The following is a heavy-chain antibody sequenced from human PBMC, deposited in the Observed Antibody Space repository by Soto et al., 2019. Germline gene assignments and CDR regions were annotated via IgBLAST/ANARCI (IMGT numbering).Heavy chain of an antibody. V-gene: IGHV3-30-3*01. CDR1: GFTFSSYS. D-gene: IGHD6-19*01. CDR2: ISYDGSYK. CDR3: ARGAGIAVTAASFDY. Sequence: QVQLVESGGGVVQPGRSLRLSCAASGFTFSSYSMHWVRQAPGKGLEWVAVISYDGSYKYYADSVKGRFTISRDNSKNTLYLQMNSLRAEDTAVYYGARGAGIAVTAASFDYWGQGTLVTVSS. J-gene: IGHJ4*02.